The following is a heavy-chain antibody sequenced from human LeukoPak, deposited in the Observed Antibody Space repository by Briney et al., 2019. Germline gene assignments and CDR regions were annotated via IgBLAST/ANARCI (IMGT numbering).Heavy chain of an antibody. CDR2: ISAYNGNT. Sequence: ASVKVSCKASGYTFTTYGISWVRQAPGQGLEWMGWISAYNGNTNYAQKLQGRVTMTRDTSISTAYMELSRLRSDDTAVYYCARLYSGYGNNYYYMDVWGKGTTVTVSS. D-gene: IGHD5-12*01. V-gene: IGHV1-18*01. CDR3: ARLYSGYGNNYYYMDV. CDR1: GYTFTTYG. J-gene: IGHJ6*03.